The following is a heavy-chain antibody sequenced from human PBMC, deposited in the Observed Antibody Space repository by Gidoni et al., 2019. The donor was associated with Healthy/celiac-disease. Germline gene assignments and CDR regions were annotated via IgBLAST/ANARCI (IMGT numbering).Heavy chain of an antibody. Sequence: QLQLQESGPGLVKPSETLSLTCTVSGGSISSSSYYCGWIRQPPGKGLEWIGSSYYIGSTYYNPSLKSRVTISVDTSKNQFSMKLSSVTAADTAVYYCAALGYYDSSEVDDWGQGTLVTVSS. CDR3: AALGYYDSSEVDD. CDR1: GGSISSSSYY. D-gene: IGHD3-22*01. V-gene: IGHV4-39*01. CDR2: SYYIGST. J-gene: IGHJ4*02.